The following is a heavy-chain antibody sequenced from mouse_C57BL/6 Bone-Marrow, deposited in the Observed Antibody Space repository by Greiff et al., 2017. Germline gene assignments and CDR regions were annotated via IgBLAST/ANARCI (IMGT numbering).Heavy chain of an antibody. Sequence: VKQRPGQGLEWIGRIHPSDSDTNYNQKFKGKATLTVDKSSSTAYMQLSSLTSEDSAVYYCAIEGDGNYKGWFAYWGQGTLVTVSA. CDR2: IHPSDSDT. D-gene: IGHD2-1*01. J-gene: IGHJ3*01. CDR3: AIEGDGNYKGWFAY. V-gene: IGHV1-74*01.